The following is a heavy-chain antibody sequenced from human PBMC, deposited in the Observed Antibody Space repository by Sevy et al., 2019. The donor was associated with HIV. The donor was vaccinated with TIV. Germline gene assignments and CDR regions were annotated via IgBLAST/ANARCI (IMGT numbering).Heavy chain of an antibody. J-gene: IGHJ4*02. D-gene: IGHD2-8*01. V-gene: IGHV3-23*01. CDR2: LSFGCGKI. CDR1: GFTFNIYS. Sequence: GGSLRLSCAASGFTFNIYSMSWVRQTPGKGLEWVATLSFGCGKIKHADSVKGRFTMSRDDSKNAVYLQMNNLRVEDTAIYCCAREGCTKPHDYWGQGTLVTVSS. CDR3: AREGCTKPHDY.